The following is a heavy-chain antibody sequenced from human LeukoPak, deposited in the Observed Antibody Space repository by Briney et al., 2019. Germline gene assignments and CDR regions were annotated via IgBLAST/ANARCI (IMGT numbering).Heavy chain of an antibody. V-gene: IGHV4-39*01. D-gene: IGHD6-13*01. Sequence: SETLSLTCTVSGGSIGISNYYWGWIRQPPGKGLEWIGSIYYSGSTYYSPSVKSRVTISVDTSKNQFSLKLSSVSVADTAVYYCVRHRFAAGLDYWGQGTLVTASS. CDR3: VRHRFAAGLDY. CDR2: IYYSGST. CDR1: GGSIGISNYY. J-gene: IGHJ4*02.